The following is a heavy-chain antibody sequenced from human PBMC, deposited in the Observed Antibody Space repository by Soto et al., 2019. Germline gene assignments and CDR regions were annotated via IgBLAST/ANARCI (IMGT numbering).Heavy chain of an antibody. CDR1: GFTVSSNY. CDR2: IYSGGTT. J-gene: IGHJ2*01. V-gene: IGHV3-53*01. CDR3: ARQQVATPYWYFDL. D-gene: IGHD5-12*01. Sequence: EVQLVESGGGLIQPGGSLRLSCAASGFTVSSNYMSWVRQAPGKGLEWVSLIYSGGTTYYADSVKGRFTISRDNSKNTLYRQMNSVRAEDTAVYYCARQQVATPYWYFDLWGHGTLVTVSS.